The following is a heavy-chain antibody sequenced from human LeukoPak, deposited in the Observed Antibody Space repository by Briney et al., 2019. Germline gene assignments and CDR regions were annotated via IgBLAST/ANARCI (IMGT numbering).Heavy chain of an antibody. Sequence: GGSLRLSCAASGFTFSSYEMNWVRQTPGKGLEWVSYISSSGSTKNYADSVKGRFTISRDNAKKSLYLQMNRVRAEDTAVYYCARGGFTYGPATLGALDIWGQGTMVPVSS. J-gene: IGHJ3*02. D-gene: IGHD5-18*01. CDR3: ARGGFTYGPATLGALDI. CDR2: ISSSGSTK. CDR1: GFTFSSYE. V-gene: IGHV3-48*03.